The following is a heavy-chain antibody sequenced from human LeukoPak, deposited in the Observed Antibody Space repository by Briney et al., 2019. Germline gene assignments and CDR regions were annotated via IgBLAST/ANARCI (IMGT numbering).Heavy chain of an antibody. CDR2: ISSSSSYI. CDR3: ARADGYRYYYMDV. Sequence: KSGGSLRLSCAASGFTFSSYSMNWVRQAPGKGLEWVSSISSSSSYIYYADSVKGRFTISRDNAKNSLYLQMNSLRAEDTAVYYCARADGYRYYYMDVWGKGTTVTVSS. D-gene: IGHD5-18*01. V-gene: IGHV3-21*01. CDR1: GFTFSSYS. J-gene: IGHJ6*03.